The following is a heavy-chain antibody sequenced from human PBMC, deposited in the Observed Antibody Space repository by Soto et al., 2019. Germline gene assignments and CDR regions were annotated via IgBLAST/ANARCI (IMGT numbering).Heavy chain of an antibody. Sequence: GGSLRLSCAASGFTVSSNYMSWVRQAPGKGLEWVSVIYSGGSTYYADSVKGRFTISRDNSKNTLYLQMSSLRAEDTAVYYCAKDRDPQRWLQPFDYWGQGTLVTVSS. CDR2: IYSGGST. CDR1: GFTVSSNY. V-gene: IGHV3-53*05. J-gene: IGHJ4*02. CDR3: AKDRDPQRWLQPFDY. D-gene: IGHD5-12*01.